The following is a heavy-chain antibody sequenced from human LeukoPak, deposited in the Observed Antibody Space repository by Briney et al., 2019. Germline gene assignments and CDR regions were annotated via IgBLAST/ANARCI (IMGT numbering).Heavy chain of an antibody. J-gene: IGHJ4*02. Sequence: GGTLRLSCAASGFTFSSYGITWVRQAPGKGLEWVSAISVSGGIAYYADSVKGRFTISRDNSKNTLYLQMNSLRAEDTAVYYCAREYSSSWYGQGVFDYWGQGTLVTVSS. CDR1: GFTFSSYG. CDR3: AREYSSSWYGQGVFDY. D-gene: IGHD6-13*01. V-gene: IGHV3-23*01. CDR2: ISVSGGIA.